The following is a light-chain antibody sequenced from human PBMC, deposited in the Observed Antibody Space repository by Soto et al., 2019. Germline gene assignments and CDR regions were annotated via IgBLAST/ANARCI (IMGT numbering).Light chain of an antibody. CDR1: QSVSSN. Sequence: EIVMTQSPATLSVSPGERATLSCRASQSVSSNLAWYQQKPGQAPRLLIYGASTRATGIPARFSGSGSGTEFTLTISRLPSEDFAVYYCQQYNNWPPLTIGGGTKVESK. J-gene: IGKJ4*01. V-gene: IGKV3-15*01. CDR3: QQYNNWPPLT. CDR2: GAS.